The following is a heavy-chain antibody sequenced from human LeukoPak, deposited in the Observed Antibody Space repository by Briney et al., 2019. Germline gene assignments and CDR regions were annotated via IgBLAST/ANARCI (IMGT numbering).Heavy chain of an antibody. V-gene: IGHV3-30*04. J-gene: IGHJ1*01. D-gene: IGHD3/OR15-3a*01. CDR3: ARDSGFSGTQRGEH. CDR1: GFTFSNYA. Sequence: GGSLRLSCAASGFTFSNYALHWVRQAPGKGLEWVAVISYDGSNKYYADSVKGRFTISRDNSKNTLYLQMNSLRAEDTAVYYCARDSGFSGTQRGEHWGQGTLVTVSS. CDR2: ISYDGSNK.